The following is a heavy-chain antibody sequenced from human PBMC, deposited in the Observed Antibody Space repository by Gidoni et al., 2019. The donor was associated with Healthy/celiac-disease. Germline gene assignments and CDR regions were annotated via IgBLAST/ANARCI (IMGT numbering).Heavy chain of an antibody. CDR3: ARVWSAVGELNWFDP. CDR2: IYYSGST. J-gene: IGHJ5*02. Sequence: QVQLQESGPGLVKPSQTLSLTCTVSGGSISSGGYYWSWIRQHPGKGLEWIGYIYYSGSTYYNPSLKSRVTISVDTSKNQFSLKLSSVTAADTAVYYCARVWSAVGELNWFDPWGQGTLVTVSS. V-gene: IGHV4-31*03. CDR1: GGSISSGGYY. D-gene: IGHD3-10*01.